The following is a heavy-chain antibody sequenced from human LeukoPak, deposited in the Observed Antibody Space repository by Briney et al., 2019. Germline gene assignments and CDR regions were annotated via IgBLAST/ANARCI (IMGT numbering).Heavy chain of an antibody. Sequence: ASVKVSCKASGGTLSGYAISWVRQAPGQGLEWMGGIIPIFGTANYAQKFQGRVTITADESTSTAYMELSSLRSEDTAVYYCARDTPPIAAAGTWGQGTLDTVSS. CDR1: GGTLSGYA. D-gene: IGHD6-13*01. CDR3: ARDTPPIAAAGT. J-gene: IGHJ5*02. CDR2: IIPIFGTA. V-gene: IGHV1-69*13.